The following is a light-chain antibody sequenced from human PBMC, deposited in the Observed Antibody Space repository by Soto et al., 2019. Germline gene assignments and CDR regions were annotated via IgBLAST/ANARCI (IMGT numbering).Light chain of an antibody. V-gene: IGKV3-15*01. CDR2: AAS. CDR1: QSVSTN. J-gene: IGKJ3*01. Sequence: EIVVTQSPGILSVSPGDRATLSCRASQSVSTNLAWYQQKPGQAPTLLIYAASTRATGIPARFTGSGSGTAFTLTIRLQSDDFAVYYCQEYSKWPLFTFGPGTRVDIK. CDR3: QEYSKWPLFT.